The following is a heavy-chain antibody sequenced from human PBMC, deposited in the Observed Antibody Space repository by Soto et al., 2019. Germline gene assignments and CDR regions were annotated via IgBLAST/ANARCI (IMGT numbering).Heavy chain of an antibody. CDR1: GYSFTDYH. Sequence: ASGKVSCKASGYSFTDYHIHWVRQAPGQGLEWLGRINPKSGGTSTAQKFQGWVTMTTDTSISTASMELTRLTSDDTAIYYCARGDSTDCSKGVCSFFYNHDMDVWR. V-gene: IGHV1-2*04. CDR3: ARGDSTDCSKGVCSFFYNHDMDV. D-gene: IGHD2-8*01. J-gene: IGHJ6*02. CDR2: INPKSGGT.